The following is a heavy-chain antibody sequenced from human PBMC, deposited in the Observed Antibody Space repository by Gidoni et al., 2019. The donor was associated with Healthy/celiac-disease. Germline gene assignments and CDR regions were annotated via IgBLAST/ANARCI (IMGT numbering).Heavy chain of an antibody. J-gene: IGHJ5*02. D-gene: IGHD3-9*01. CDR1: GESFTSYG. V-gene: IGHV5-10-1*03. Sequence: EVQRVQSGAEGKKHGEDLRITCKGAGESFTSYGISWVRQMPGKGRVWRGRSDPSDSYTNSRPSFQGHVTLSADKSISTAYLQWSSLNASDTAMYYCARDGLRYFDWLSPWFDPWGQGTLVTVSS. CDR2: SDPSDSYT. CDR3: ARDGLRYFDWLSPWFDP.